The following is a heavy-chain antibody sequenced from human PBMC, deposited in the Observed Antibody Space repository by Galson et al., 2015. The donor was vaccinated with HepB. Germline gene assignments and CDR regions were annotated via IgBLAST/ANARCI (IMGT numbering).Heavy chain of an antibody. V-gene: IGHV1-18*01. Sequence: SVKVSCKASGYTFTSYGISWVRQAPGQGLEWMGWISAYNGNTNYAQKVQGRVTMTTDTSTSTAYMELRSLRSDDTAVYYCARYDFWGGSYYMDIWGKGTTVTVSS. D-gene: IGHD3-3*01. CDR2: ISAYNGNT. J-gene: IGHJ6*03. CDR3: ARYDFWGGSYYMDI. CDR1: GYTFTSYG.